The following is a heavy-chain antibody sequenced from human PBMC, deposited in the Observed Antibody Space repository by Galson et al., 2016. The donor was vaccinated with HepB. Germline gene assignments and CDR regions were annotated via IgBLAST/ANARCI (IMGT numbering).Heavy chain of an antibody. CDR2: IASTDGTT. V-gene: IGHV3-48*01. CDR3: ARGGGSGSWLVGD. CDR1: GFIFSSHT. J-gene: IGHJ4*02. D-gene: IGHD1-26*01. Sequence: SLRLSCAASGFIFSSHTMNWVRQAPGKGLEWIAHIASTDGTTDYADSVNGRFTISRDKAKNSLFLQMNSLRADDTALYYCARGGGSGSWLVGDWGQGHLVTVSS.